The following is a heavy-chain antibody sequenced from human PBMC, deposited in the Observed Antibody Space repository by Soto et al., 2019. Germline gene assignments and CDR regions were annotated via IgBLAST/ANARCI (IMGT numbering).Heavy chain of an antibody. CDR1: GYTITELS. CDR3: ATLLYYYDSSGYKVDI. CDR2: FDPEDGET. J-gene: IGHJ3*02. D-gene: IGHD3-22*01. Sequence: ASVKGSCKVSGYTITELSMHWGRQAPGKGLEWMGGFDPEDGETIYAQKFQGRVTMTEDTSTDTAYMELSSLRSEDTAVYYCATLLYYYDSSGYKVDIWGQGTMVTVSS. V-gene: IGHV1-24*01.